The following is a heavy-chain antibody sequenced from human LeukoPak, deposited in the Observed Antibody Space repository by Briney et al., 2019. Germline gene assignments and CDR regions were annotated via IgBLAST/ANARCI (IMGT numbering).Heavy chain of an antibody. V-gene: IGHV1-58*01. J-gene: IGHJ4*02. CDR2: IVIANGNT. Sequence: RASVKVSCKASGFTFARSAVQWARQARGQRPEWIGWIVIANGNTNYAQKFQERLTITRDMSTSTAYMELSSLRSEDTAVYYCAAEDDFLTGYYDFDYWGQGTVVTVSS. CDR1: GFTFARSA. D-gene: IGHD3-9*01. CDR3: AAEDDFLTGYYDFDY.